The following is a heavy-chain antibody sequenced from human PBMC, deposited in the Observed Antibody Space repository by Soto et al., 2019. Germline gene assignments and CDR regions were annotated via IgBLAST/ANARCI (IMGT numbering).Heavy chain of an antibody. Sequence: SETLSLTCVVSGGSFSGSYWAWIRQSPRKGLDYIGVINHSGTTIYNPSLKRRLFISLDTSKTQYFLNLTSYTAPDTAIYYCARGSVLRLLEWLDYGLDVWGRGTTVTVSS. J-gene: IGHJ6*02. D-gene: IGHD3-3*01. CDR1: GGSFSGSY. V-gene: IGHV4-34*01. CDR3: ARGSVLRLLEWLDYGLDV. CDR2: INHSGTT.